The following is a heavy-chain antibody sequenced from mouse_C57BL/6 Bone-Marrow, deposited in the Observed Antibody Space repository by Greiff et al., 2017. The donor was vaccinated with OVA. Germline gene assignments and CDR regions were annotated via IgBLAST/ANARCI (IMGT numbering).Heavy chain of an antibody. CDR1: GFTFSDFY. J-gene: IGHJ4*01. D-gene: IGHD2-4*01. CDR3: ARDGYDYGESAMDY. CDR2: SRNKANDYTT. V-gene: IGHV7-1*01. Sequence: EVQGVESGGGLVQSGRSLRLSCATSGFTFSDFYMEWVRQAPGKGLEWIAASRNKANDYTTEYSASVKGRFIVSRDTSQSILYLQMNALRAEDTAIYYCARDGYDYGESAMDYWGQGTSVTVSS.